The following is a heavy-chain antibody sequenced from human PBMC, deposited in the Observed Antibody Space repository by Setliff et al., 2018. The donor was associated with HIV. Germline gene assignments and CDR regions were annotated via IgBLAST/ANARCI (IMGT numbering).Heavy chain of an antibody. CDR3: ARGTKLVWGRWFDP. Sequence: KTSETLSLTCAVYGGSFSDYYWTWIRQTPRKRLEWIGELNDSGSTNYNPSLRSRVTMSVDTSKNQFSLRLTSVTAADTAIYYCARGTKLVWGRWFDPWGQGTLVTVSS. CDR1: GGSFSDYY. D-gene: IGHD6-6*01. CDR2: LNDSGST. V-gene: IGHV4-34*01. J-gene: IGHJ5*02.